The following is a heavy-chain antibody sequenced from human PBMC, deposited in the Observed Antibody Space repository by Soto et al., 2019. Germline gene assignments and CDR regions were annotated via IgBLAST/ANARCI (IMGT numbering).Heavy chain of an antibody. CDR3: ARLGLAARSYYYYGMDV. V-gene: IGHV5-10-1*01. Sequence: GESLKISCKGSGYSFTSYWISWVRQMPGKGLEWMGRIDPSDSYTNYSPSFQGHVTISADKSSSTAYLQWSSLKASDTAMYYCARLGLAARSYYYYGMDVWGQGTTVTVSS. CDR1: GYSFTSYW. CDR2: IDPSDSYT. D-gene: IGHD6-6*01. J-gene: IGHJ6*02.